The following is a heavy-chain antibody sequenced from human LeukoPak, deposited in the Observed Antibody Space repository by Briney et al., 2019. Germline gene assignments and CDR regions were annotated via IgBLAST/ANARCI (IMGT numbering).Heavy chain of an antibody. CDR1: GGSISSGNYY. Sequence: SETLSLTCTVSGGSISSGNYYWNWIRQPAGQGLEWIGRVYPSGSTNYNPSLKSRVTISVDTSKNQFSLKLISVTAADTAIYYCARSYYYDSSGSKDAFDIWGQGTMVTVSS. J-gene: IGHJ3*02. V-gene: IGHV4-61*02. CDR3: ARSYYYDSSGSKDAFDI. D-gene: IGHD3-22*01. CDR2: VYPSGST.